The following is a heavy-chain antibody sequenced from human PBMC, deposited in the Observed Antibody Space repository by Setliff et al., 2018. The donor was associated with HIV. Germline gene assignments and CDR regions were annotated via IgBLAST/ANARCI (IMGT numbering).Heavy chain of an antibody. CDR3: AMDGYNLHYYYYMDV. V-gene: IGHV1-69*02. J-gene: IGHJ6*03. Sequence: SVKVSCKASGGTFSSYTISWVRQAPGQGLEWMGRIIPILGIANYAQKFQGRVTITADKSTSTAYMELSSLRSEDTTVYYCAMDGYNLHYYYYMDVWGKGTTVTVSS. CDR2: IIPILGIA. D-gene: IGHD5-12*01. CDR1: GGTFSSYT.